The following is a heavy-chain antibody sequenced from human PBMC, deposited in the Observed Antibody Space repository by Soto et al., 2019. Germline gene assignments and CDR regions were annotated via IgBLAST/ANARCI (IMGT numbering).Heavy chain of an antibody. CDR3: ARDGCSSTSCPGYYFDY. Sequence: GGSLRLSCAASGFTFSSYSMNWVRQAPGKGLEWVSSISSSSSYIYYADSVKGRFTISRDNAKNSLYLQMNSLRAEDTAVYYCARDGCSSTSCPGYYFDYWGQGTLVTVSS. J-gene: IGHJ4*02. D-gene: IGHD2-2*01. CDR1: GFTFSSYS. V-gene: IGHV3-21*01. CDR2: ISSSSSYI.